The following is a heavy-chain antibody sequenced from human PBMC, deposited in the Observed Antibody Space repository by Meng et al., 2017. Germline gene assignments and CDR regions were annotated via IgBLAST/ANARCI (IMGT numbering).Heavy chain of an antibody. CDR2: IWYHGSNK. CDR1: GFTFSSYG. V-gene: IGHV3-33*01. Sequence: GGSLRLSCAASGFTFSSYGMHWVRQAPGKGLEWVAVIWYHGSNKYYADSVKGRFTISRDNSKNTLYLQMNSLRAEDTAVYYCARDYHYYDSSGFIDYWGQGTLVTVSS. CDR3: ARDYHYYDSSGFIDY. D-gene: IGHD3-22*01. J-gene: IGHJ4*02.